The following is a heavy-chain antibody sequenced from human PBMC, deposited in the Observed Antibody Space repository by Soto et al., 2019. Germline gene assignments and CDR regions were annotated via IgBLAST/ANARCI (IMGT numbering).Heavy chain of an antibody. Sequence: GASVKVSCKASGGTFSSYTISWVRQAPGQGLEWMGRIIPILGIANYAQKFQGRVTITADKSTSTAYMELSSLRSEDTAVYYCAREGRRHSGYEGKCFDYWGQGTLVTVSS. CDR2: IIPILGIA. V-gene: IGHV1-69*02. D-gene: IGHD5-12*01. CDR1: GGTFSSYT. J-gene: IGHJ4*02. CDR3: AREGRRHSGYEGKCFDY.